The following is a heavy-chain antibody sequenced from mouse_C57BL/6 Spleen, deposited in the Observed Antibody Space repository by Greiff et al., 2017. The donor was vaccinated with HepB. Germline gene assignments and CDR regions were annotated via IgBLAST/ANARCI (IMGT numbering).Heavy chain of an antibody. Sequence: QVQLKESGPELVKPGASVKISCKASGYAFSSSWMNWVKQRPGKGLEWIGRIYPGDGDTNYNGKFKGKATLTADKSSSTAYMQLSSLTSEDSAVYFCASPFGDWGQGTLVTVSA. CDR2: IYPGDGDT. CDR1: GYAFSSSW. J-gene: IGHJ3*01. V-gene: IGHV1-82*01. CDR3: ASPFGD.